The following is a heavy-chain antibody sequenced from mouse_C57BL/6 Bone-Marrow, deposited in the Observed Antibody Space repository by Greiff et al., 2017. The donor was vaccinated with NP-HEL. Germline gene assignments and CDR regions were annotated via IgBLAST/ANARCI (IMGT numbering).Heavy chain of an antibody. CDR1: GYTFTSYW. CDR3: ARGQLRLHAMDY. V-gene: IGHV1-55*01. CDR2: IYPGSGST. Sequence: QVQLQQPGAELVKPGASVKMSCKASGYTFTSYWITWVKQRPGQGLEWIGDIYPGSGSTNYNEKFKSKATLTVDTSSSTAYMQLSSLTSEDSAVYYWARGQLRLHAMDYWGQGTSVTVSS. J-gene: IGHJ4*01. D-gene: IGHD3-2*02.